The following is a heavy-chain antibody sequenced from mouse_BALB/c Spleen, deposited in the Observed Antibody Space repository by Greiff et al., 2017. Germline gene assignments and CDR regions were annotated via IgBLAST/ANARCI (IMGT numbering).Heavy chain of an antibody. J-gene: IGHJ4*01. V-gene: IGHV1-14*01. CDR2: INPYNDGT. Sequence: VQLQQSGPELVKPGASVKMSCKASGYTFTSYVMHWVKQKPGQGLEWIGYINPYNDGTKYNEKFKGKATLTSDKSSSTAYMELSSLTSEDSAVYYCARARATSGYAMDYWGQGTSVTVSS. D-gene: IGHD3-1*01. CDR3: ARARATSGYAMDY. CDR1: GYTFTSYV.